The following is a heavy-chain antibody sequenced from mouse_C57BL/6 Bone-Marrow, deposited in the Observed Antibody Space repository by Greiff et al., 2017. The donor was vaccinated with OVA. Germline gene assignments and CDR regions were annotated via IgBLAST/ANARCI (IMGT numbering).Heavy chain of an antibody. J-gene: IGHJ3*01. CDR2: IWWDDDK. CDR1: GFSLSTFGMG. Sequence: QVTLKESGPGLLQPSQTLSLTCSFSGFSLSTFGMGVGWIRQPSGMGLDWLAHIWWDDDKYYHPALSSRLPISKDTSKNQVFLTVSNVDTADTATYYCARGYYSNSSWFAYWGQGTLVTVSA. V-gene: IGHV8-8*01. D-gene: IGHD2-5*01. CDR3: ARGYYSNSSWFAY.